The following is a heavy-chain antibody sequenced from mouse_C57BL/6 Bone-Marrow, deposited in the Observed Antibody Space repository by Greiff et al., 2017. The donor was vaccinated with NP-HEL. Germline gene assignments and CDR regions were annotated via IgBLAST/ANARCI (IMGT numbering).Heavy chain of an antibody. CDR2: IWSGGST. Sequence: VQRVESGPGLVQPSQSLSITCTVSGFSLTSYGVHWVRQPPGKGLEWLGVIWSGGSTDYNAAFISRLSISKDNSKSQVFFKMNSLQADDTAIYYCAKKGDAMDYWGQGTSVTVSS. CDR1: GFSLTSYG. J-gene: IGHJ4*01. V-gene: IGHV2-4*01. CDR3: AKKGDAMDY.